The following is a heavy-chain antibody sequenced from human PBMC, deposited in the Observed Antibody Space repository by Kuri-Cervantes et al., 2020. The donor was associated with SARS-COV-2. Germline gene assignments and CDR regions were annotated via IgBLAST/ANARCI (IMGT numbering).Heavy chain of an antibody. CDR2: IEYDGSSK. CDR3: ARRIRIAARPHYMDV. J-gene: IGHJ6*03. CDR1: GFSFSAYG. D-gene: IGHD6-6*01. Sequence: GGSLRLSCAASGFSFSAYGMYWVRQAPGKGLEWVAFIEYDGSSKYYADSVTGRFTVSRDNSKNTLFLHMNSLRAEDTAVYYCARRIRIAARPHYMDVWGKGTTVTVSS. V-gene: IGHV3-30*03.